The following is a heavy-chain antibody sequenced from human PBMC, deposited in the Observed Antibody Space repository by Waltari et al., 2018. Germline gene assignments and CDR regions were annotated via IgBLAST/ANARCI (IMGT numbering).Heavy chain of an antibody. D-gene: IGHD6-6*01. CDR2: IRYDGSNK. V-gene: IGHV3-30*02. Sequence: QVQLVESGGGVVQPGGSLRRSCAATGFTFSSYGMHWVRQAPGKGLEWVAFIRYDGSNKYYADSVKGRFTISRDNSKNTLYLQMNSLRAEDTAVYYCAKELAARGYWGQGTLVTVSS. CDR3: AKELAARGY. J-gene: IGHJ4*02. CDR1: GFTFSSYG.